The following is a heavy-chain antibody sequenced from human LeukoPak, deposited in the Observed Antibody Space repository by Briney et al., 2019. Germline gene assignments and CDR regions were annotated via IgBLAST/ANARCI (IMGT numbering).Heavy chain of an antibody. CDR2: ISSSSSYI. CDR1: GFTFSSYS. CDR3: ARDPSGGSPGY. J-gene: IGHJ4*02. V-gene: IGHV3-21*01. D-gene: IGHD2-15*01. Sequence: GGSLRLSCAASGFTFSSYSMNWVRQAPGKGLEWVSSISSSSSYIYYADSVKGRFTISRDNAKNLLYLQMNSLRAEDTAVYYCARDPSGGSPGYWGQGTLVTVSS.